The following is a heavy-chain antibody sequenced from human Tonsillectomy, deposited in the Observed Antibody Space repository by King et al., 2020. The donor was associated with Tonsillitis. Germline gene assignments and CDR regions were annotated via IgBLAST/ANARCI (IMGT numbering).Heavy chain of an antibody. CDR1: GFTFSSYG. CDR3: ARDYDFWSGYYNLGYFDL. J-gene: IGHJ2*01. Sequence: VQLVESGGGVVQPGRSLRLSCAASGFTFSSYGMHWVRQAPGKGLEWVAVIWYDGSNNYYADSVKGRFTISRDNSKNTLYLQMNSLRAEDTAVYYCARDYDFWSGYYNLGYFDLWGRGTLVTVFS. CDR2: IWYDGSNN. V-gene: IGHV3-33*01. D-gene: IGHD3-3*01.